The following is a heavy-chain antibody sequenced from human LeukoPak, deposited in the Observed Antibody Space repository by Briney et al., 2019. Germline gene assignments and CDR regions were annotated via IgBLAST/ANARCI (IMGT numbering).Heavy chain of an antibody. Sequence: PGGSLRLSCAASGFTFSSYAMSWVRQAPGKGLEWVSAISGSGGSTYYADSVKGRFTISRDNSKNTLYLQMNSLGAEDTAVYYCAKEVDLRYFDWLFGFDYWGQGTLVTVSS. CDR1: GFTFSSYA. D-gene: IGHD3-9*01. CDR3: AKEVDLRYFDWLFGFDY. CDR2: ISGSGGST. J-gene: IGHJ4*02. V-gene: IGHV3-23*01.